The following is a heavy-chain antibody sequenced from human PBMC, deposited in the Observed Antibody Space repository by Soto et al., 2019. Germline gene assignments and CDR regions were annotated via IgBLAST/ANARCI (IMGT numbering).Heavy chain of an antibody. CDR3: ARDGEGGLVGASGFDY. CDR2: IYYSGST. V-gene: IGHV4-31*03. CDR1: GGSISSGGYY. D-gene: IGHD1-26*01. Sequence: QVQLQESGPGLVKPSQTLSLTCTVSGGSISSGGYYWSWIRQHPGKGLEWIGYIYYSGSTYYNPSLKSRVTISVDTSKNQFSLKLSSVTAADTAVYYCARDGEGGLVGASGFDYWGQGTLVTVSS. J-gene: IGHJ4*02.